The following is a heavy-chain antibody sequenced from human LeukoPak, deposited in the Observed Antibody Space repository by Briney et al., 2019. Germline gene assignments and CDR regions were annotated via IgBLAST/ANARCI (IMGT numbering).Heavy chain of an antibody. V-gene: IGHV3-30*02. Sequence: GGSLRLSCAASGFTFSSYGMHWVRQAPGKGLEWVAFIRYDGSNKYYADSVKGRFTISRDNSKNTLYLQMNSLRAEDTAVYYCAKDPQHYYDSSGYYGFRQLYAFDIWGQGTMVTVSS. CDR1: GFTFSSYG. CDR3: AKDPQHYYDSSGYYGFRQLYAFDI. D-gene: IGHD3-22*01. CDR2: IRYDGSNK. J-gene: IGHJ3*02.